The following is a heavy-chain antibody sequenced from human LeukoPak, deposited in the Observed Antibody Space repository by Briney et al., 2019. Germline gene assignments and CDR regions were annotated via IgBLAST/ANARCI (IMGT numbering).Heavy chain of an antibody. V-gene: IGHV3-7*03. D-gene: IGHD2-8*01. Sequence: GGSLRLSCAASGFTFSSYWMNWARQAPGKGLEWVASINHNGNVNYYVDSVKGRFTISRDNAKNSLYLQMSNLRAEDTAVYFCARRGVLDVWGQGATVPVSS. CDR2: INHNGNVN. J-gene: IGHJ6*02. CDR1: GFTFSSYW. CDR3: ARRGVLDV.